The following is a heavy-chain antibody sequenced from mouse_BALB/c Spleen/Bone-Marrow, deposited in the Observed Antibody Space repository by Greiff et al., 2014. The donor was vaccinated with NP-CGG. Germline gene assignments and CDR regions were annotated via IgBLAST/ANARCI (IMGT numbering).Heavy chain of an antibody. CDR2: ISSGSSTI. CDR1: GFTFSSFG. V-gene: IGHV5-17*02. J-gene: IGHJ4*01. Sequence: DVQLVESGGGLVQPGGSRKLSCAASGFTFSSFGMHWVRQAPEKGLEWVAYISSGSSTIYYADTVKGRFTISRDNPKNTLFLQVTSLRSEDTAMYYCARKGALITHYYAMDYWGQGTSVTVSS. CDR3: ARKGALITHYYAMDY. D-gene: IGHD2-4*01.